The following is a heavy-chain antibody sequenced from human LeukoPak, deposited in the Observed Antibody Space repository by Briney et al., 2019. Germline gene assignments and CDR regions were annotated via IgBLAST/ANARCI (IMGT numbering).Heavy chain of an antibody. CDR3: AREGRDGYNKDFDY. V-gene: IGHV1-8*03. CDR1: GYTFTSYD. D-gene: IGHD5-24*01. Sequence: ASVKVSCKASGYTFTSYDINWVRQATGQGLEWMGWMNPNSGNTGYAQKFQGRVTITRNTSISTAYMELSRLRSDDTALYYCAREGRDGYNKDFDYWGQGTLVTVSS. CDR2: MNPNSGNT. J-gene: IGHJ4*02.